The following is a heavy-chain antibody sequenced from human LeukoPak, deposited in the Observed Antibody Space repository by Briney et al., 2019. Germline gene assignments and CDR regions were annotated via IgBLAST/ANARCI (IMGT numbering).Heavy chain of an antibody. CDR2: IYISGSI. D-gene: IGHD3-10*01. CDR1: GDSISSDSYY. J-gene: IGHJ4*02. CDR3: ARDRGAPFDY. V-gene: IGHV4-61*02. Sequence: SQTLSLTCTVSGDSISSDSYYWSWIRQPAGKGLEWIGRIYISGSINHNPSLKSRVTISVDTSKNQFSLKLSPVTAADTAVYYCARDRGAPFDYWGQGTVVTVSS.